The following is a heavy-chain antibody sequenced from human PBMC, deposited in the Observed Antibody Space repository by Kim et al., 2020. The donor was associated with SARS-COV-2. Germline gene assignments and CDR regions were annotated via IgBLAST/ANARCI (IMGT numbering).Heavy chain of an antibody. V-gene: IGHV4-39*01. D-gene: IGHD3-10*01. Sequence: TGGTYYNPSLKSRVTISVDPSKNQFSLKLSSVTAADTAVYYCAQGSPYDPWGQGTLVTVSS. CDR3: AQGSPYDP. J-gene: IGHJ5*02. CDR2: TGGT.